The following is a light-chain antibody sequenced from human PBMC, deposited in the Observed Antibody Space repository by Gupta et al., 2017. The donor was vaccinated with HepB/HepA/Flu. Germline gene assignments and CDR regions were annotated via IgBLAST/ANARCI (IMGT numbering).Light chain of an antibody. Sequence: QSVLTQPPSVSGAPGQRVTISCTGSSSNIGAGYDVHWYQHLPGTAPKLLIYGNYNRPSGVPDRFSGSKSGTSASLAITGLQAEDEADYYCQSYDSSLSGSWVFGGGTKVTVL. J-gene: IGLJ3*02. V-gene: IGLV1-40*01. CDR2: GNY. CDR1: SSNIGAGYD. CDR3: QSYDSSLSGSWV.